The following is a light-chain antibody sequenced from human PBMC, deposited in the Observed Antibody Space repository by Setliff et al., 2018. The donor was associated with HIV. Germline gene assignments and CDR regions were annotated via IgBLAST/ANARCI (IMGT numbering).Light chain of an antibody. CDR3: CSFRGIDRWM. CDR2: DVT. J-gene: IGLJ3*02. CDR1: TNDVGYYDS. Sequence: QSALTEPASVSGSPGESITISCPGSTNDVGYYDSVSWYQHHPGEVPKLIIYDVTKRPSVVSSRFSGSKSGNTASLTISGLQAEDDADYYCCSFRGIDRWMFGGGTKVTVL. V-gene: IGLV2-23*02.